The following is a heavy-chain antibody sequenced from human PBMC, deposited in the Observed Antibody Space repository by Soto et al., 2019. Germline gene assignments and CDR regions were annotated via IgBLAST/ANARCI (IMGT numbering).Heavy chain of an antibody. CDR3: ARNSCGLGPGIFGH. CDR1: GGPFSSST. Sequence: VQLVQSGAEVKKPGSSEKFSCKASGGPFSSSTITWVRQAPGQGLEWMGRVVPILDVADSGQKFQGRVTITTDKSTNAAFTELNNPASEDAAVYYCARNSCGLGPGIFGHWGQGTLVTVSS. V-gene: IGHV1-69*02. CDR2: VVPILDVA. J-gene: IGHJ4*02. D-gene: IGHD3-16*01.